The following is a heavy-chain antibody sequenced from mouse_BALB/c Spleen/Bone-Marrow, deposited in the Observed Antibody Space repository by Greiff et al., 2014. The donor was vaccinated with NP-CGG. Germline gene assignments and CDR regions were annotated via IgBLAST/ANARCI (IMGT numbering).Heavy chain of an antibody. J-gene: IGHJ1*01. D-gene: IGHD2-1*01. CDR2: IYPGNGDT. Sequence: LQQSGAELVKPGASVKMSCKASGYTFTSYNMHWVKQTPGQGLEWIGAIYPGNGDTSCNQKFKGRATLTADKSSSTAYMQLSSLTSEDSAVYYCARGRGNYGGYFDVWGAGTTVTVSS. CDR1: GYTFTSYN. CDR3: ARGRGNYGGYFDV. V-gene: IGHV1-12*01.